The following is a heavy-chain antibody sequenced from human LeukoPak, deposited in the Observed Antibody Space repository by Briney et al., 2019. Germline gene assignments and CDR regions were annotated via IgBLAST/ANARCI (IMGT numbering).Heavy chain of an antibody. J-gene: IGHJ3*02. D-gene: IGHD2-21*02. V-gene: IGHV1-69*13. CDR3: ASGLYCGGDCFRANAFDI. Sequence: ASVKGSCKAPGGTFSSYAISWVRQAPGQGLEWMGGIIPIFGTANYAQKFQGRVTITADESTSTAYMELSSLRSEDTAVYYCASGLYCGGDCFRANAFDIWGQGTMVTVSS. CDR2: IIPIFGTA. CDR1: GGTFSSYA.